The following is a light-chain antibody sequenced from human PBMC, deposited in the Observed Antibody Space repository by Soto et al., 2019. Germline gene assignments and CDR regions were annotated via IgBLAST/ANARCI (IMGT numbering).Light chain of an antibody. Sequence: SYELTQPHSVSVATAQMARITCGGNNIGSKAVHWYQQKPGQDRVLDIYSDSNRPSGFPEGFSGSNPGDTATRTVGRIEDGDEADYYCQVWDSSSDHYVFGTGTKVTVL. V-gene: IGLV3-12*02. J-gene: IGLJ1*01. CDR1: NIGSKA. CDR2: SDS. CDR3: QVWDSSSDHYV.